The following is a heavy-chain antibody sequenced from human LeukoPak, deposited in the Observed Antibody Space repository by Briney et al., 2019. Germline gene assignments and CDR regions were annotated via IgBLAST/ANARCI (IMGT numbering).Heavy chain of an antibody. CDR3: ARSHQETAMIVGTFDY. D-gene: IGHD5-18*01. CDR2: IIPILGMT. J-gene: IGHJ4*02. Sequence: ASVKVSCKASGDTFSSYGLHWVRQAPGQGFEWMGRIIPILGMTNYAQRLQGRVTITADKSTSTAYMELRSLRSEDTAVYYCARSHQETAMIVGTFDYWGQGTLVTVSS. V-gene: IGHV1-69*04. CDR1: GDTFSSYG.